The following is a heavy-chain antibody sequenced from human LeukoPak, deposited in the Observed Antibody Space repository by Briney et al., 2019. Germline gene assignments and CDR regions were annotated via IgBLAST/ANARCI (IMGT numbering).Heavy chain of an antibody. CDR3: AKVLYGSGSYLPLDY. V-gene: IGHV3-30*02. CDR2: IRYDGSNK. CDR1: GFMFSSYG. Sequence: GGSLRLSCAATGFMFSSYGMHSVRQARGKGLEWVSFIRYDGSNKYYPDSVKGRITISRDNSKNTLYLQMNSLRAEDTAVYYCAKVLYGSGSYLPLDYWGQGTLVTVSS. D-gene: IGHD3-10*01. J-gene: IGHJ4*02.